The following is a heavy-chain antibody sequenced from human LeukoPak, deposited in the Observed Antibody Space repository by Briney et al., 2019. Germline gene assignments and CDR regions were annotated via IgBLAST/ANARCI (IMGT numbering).Heavy chain of an antibody. CDR1: GGSTSSYY. J-gene: IGHJ3*02. D-gene: IGHD6-19*01. CDR2: IYYSGST. Sequence: SETLSLTCTVSGGSTSSYYWSWIRQPPGKGLEWIGYIYYSGSTNYNPSLKSRVTISVDTSKNQFSLKLSSVTAADTAVYYCAREGSVAVAGSDAFDIWGQGTVVTVSS. CDR3: AREGSVAVAGSDAFDI. V-gene: IGHV4-59*01.